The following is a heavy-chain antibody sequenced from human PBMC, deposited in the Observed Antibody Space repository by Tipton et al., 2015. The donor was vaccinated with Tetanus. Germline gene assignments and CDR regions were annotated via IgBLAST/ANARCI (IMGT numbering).Heavy chain of an antibody. D-gene: IGHD2-2*01. V-gene: IGHV3-11*04. CDR1: GFTLSDYY. CDR3: ARRGAPGANWFDT. CDR2: ISSSGATI. Sequence: QLVQSGGGFVKPGGSLRLSCAASGFTLSDYYMSWIRQAPGKGLEWLSYISSSGATINYADSIKGRFAISRDNAKNSVYLEMNSLRHEDTAVYYCARRGAPGANWFDTWGQGTLVTVSS. J-gene: IGHJ5*02.